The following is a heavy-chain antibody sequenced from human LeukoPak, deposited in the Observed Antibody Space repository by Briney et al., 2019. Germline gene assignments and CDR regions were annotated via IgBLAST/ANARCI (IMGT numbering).Heavy chain of an antibody. V-gene: IGHV3-15*01. Sequence: GGSLRLSCEASGFTFSNAWMSWVRQAPGKGLEWVGRIKSKTDGGTTDYAAPVKGRFTTSRDDSKNTLYLQMNSLKTEDTAVYYCTSDYGDYGGSEFDYWGQGTLVTVSS. CDR3: TSDYGDYGGSEFDY. CDR1: GFTFSNAW. CDR2: IKSKTDGGTT. J-gene: IGHJ4*02. D-gene: IGHD4-17*01.